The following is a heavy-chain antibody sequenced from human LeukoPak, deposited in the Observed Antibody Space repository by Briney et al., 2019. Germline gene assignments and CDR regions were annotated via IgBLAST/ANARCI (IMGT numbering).Heavy chain of an antibody. CDR1: GFTFSSYW. V-gene: IGHV3-7*01. Sequence: GGSLRLSCAASGFTFSSYWMSWVRQAPGEGLEWVANIKQDGSEKYYVDSVKGRFTISRDNAKNSLYLQMNSLRAEDTAVYYCAGSIVGATSWFDPWGQGTLVTVSS. J-gene: IGHJ5*02. CDR2: IKQDGSEK. CDR3: AGSIVGATSWFDP. D-gene: IGHD1-26*01.